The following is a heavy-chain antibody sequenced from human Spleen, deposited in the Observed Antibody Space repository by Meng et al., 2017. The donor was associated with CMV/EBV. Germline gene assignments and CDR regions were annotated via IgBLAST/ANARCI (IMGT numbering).Heavy chain of an antibody. CDR1: GGSISNTNW. J-gene: IGHJ6*02. D-gene: IGHD3-22*01. CDR2: IYHTGST. CDR3: ARDGVATTDYYDSSGLYYYYGMDV. V-gene: IGHV4-4*02. Sequence: GSLRLSCAVSGGSISNTNWWSWVRQPPGKGLEWIGEIYHTGSTNYNSSLKSRVTISLDKSKNQFSLKLSSVTAADTAVYYCARDGVATTDYYDSSGLYYYYGMDVWGQGTTVTVSS.